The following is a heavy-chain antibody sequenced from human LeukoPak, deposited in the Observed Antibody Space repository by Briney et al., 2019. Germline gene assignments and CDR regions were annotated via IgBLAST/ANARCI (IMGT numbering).Heavy chain of an antibody. Sequence: GGSLRLSCAASGFTFSSYAMHWVRQAPGKGLEWVAVISHDGSNKYSADSVMGRFTISRDNSKNTLYLQMNSLRAEDTAVYYCARGVSLYSSGYRFVDYWGQGTLVTVSS. CDR1: GFTFSSYA. V-gene: IGHV3-30-3*01. J-gene: IGHJ4*02. D-gene: IGHD3-22*01. CDR2: ISHDGSNK. CDR3: ARGVSLYSSGYRFVDY.